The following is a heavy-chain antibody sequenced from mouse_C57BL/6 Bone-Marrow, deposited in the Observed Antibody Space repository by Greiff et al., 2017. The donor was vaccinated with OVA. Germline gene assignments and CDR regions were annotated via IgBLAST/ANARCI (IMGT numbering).Heavy chain of an antibody. CDR3: ASTGDYDNFDY. CDR1: GYTFTSYW. J-gene: IGHJ2*01. Sequence: QVQLQQPGAELVRPGTSVKLSCKASGYTFTSYWMHWVKQRPGQGLEWIGVIDPSDSYTNYNQQFKGKATLTVDKSSSTAYLQLSSLTSEYSAVYYCASTGDYDNFDYWGQGTALTVSS. D-gene: IGHD2-4*01. V-gene: IGHV1-59*01. CDR2: IDPSDSYT.